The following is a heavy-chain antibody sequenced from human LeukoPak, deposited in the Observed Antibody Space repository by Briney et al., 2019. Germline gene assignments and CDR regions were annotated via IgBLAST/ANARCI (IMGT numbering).Heavy chain of an antibody. V-gene: IGHV3-11*04. J-gene: IGHJ6*03. CDR3: ARILEGYHYYMDV. CDR1: GVTFSDYY. Sequence: GGSLRLSCAASGVTFSDYYMSWIRQAPGKGLQWVSYIGTGGSITYHADSVKGRFTISRDNAKNSLYLQMNSLRVEDTAVYYCARILEGYHYYMDVWGKGTTVTVSS. CDR2: IGTGGSIT.